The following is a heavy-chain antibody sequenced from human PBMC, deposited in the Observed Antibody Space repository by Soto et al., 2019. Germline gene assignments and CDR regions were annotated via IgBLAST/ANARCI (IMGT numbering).Heavy chain of an antibody. V-gene: IGHV4-59*01. CDR3: ARLPRNLSGYYGMDV. CDR2: IYYSGST. D-gene: IGHD3-10*01. J-gene: IGHJ6*04. CDR1: GGSISSYY. Sequence: SETLSLTCTVSGGSISSYYWSWIRQPPGKGLEWIGYIYYSGSTNYNPSLKSRVTISVDTSKNQFSLKLSSVTAADTAAYYCARLPRNLSGYYGMDVWGKGTTATVS.